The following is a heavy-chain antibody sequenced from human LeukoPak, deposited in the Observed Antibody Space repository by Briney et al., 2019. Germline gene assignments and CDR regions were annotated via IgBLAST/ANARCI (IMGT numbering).Heavy chain of an antibody. CDR3: ARIGHEDYYFDY. CDR1: GGSISSYY. V-gene: IGHV4-59*01. Sequence: PSETLSLTCTVSGGSISSYYWSWLRQPPGKALEWIGYIYYSGSTNYNPSLKSRVTISVDTSKNQFSLKLSSVTAADTAVYYCARIGHEDYYFDYWGQGTLVTVSS. J-gene: IGHJ4*02. CDR2: IYYSGST.